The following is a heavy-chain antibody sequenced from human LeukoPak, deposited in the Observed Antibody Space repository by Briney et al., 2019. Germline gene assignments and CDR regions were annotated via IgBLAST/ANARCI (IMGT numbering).Heavy chain of an antibody. J-gene: IGHJ4*02. CDR2: IDPSDSYT. CDR3: AIGYSGYDPNFDL. D-gene: IGHD5-12*01. CDR1: RYSFTNYW. Sequence: GESLRISCKGSRYSFTNYWITWVRQMPGKGLEWMGRIDPSDSYTNYSPSFQGHVTISSDRSISTAYLQWSSLQASDTAMYYCAIGYSGYDPNFDLWGGGTLVTVSS. V-gene: IGHV5-10-1*01.